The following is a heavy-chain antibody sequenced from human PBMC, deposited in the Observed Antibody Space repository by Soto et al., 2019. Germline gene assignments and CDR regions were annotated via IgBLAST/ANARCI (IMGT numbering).Heavy chain of an antibody. CDR3: ATGPRKLSD. V-gene: IGHV3-11*05. D-gene: IGHD3-3*01. Sequence: QVQLVQSGGGLVKPGASLRLSCATSGLTFRDYYMSWIRQAPGKGLESLSYISGSSSDIKYADSVKGRFTISRDNAKKSVYLQMNSLRAEDTAVYYCATGPRKLSDWGQGTPVIVSS. CDR2: ISGSSSDI. J-gene: IGHJ4*02. CDR1: GLTFRDYY.